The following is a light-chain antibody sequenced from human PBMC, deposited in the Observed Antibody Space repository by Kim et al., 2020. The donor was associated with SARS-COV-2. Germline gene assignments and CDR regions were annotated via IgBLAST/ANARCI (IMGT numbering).Light chain of an antibody. V-gene: IGKV3-20*01. J-gene: IGKJ1*01. CDR2: GAS. CDR3: QQYGSSPAT. Sequence: SPGERATRSCRASQTVISNYLAWYQQKPGQAPRLLIYGASSRATGIPDRFSGSGSGTDFTLTISRLEPEDFAVYYCQQYGSSPATFGQGTKVDIK. CDR1: QTVISNY.